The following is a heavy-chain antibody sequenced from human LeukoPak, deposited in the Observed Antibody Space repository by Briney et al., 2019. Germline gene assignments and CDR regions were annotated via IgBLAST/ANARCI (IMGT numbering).Heavy chain of an antibody. CDR1: GGSISSGGYS. V-gene: IGHV4-30-2*01. CDR3: ASARGMGSGY. CDR2: IYHSGST. J-gene: IGHJ4*02. Sequence: SETLSLTCAVSGGSISSGGYSWSWIRQPPGKGLEWIGYIYHSGSTYYNPSLKSRVTISVDRSKNQFSLKLSSVTAADTAVYYCASARGMGSGYWGQGTLVTVSS. D-gene: IGHD6-13*01.